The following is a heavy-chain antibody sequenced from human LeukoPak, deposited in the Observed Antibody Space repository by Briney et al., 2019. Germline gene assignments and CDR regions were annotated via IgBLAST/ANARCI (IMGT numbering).Heavy chain of an antibody. CDR2: INHSGST. V-gene: IGHV4-34*01. Sequence: SETLSLTCAVYGGSFSGYYWSWIRQPPGKGLEWIGEINHSGSTNYNPSLKSRVTISVDTSKNQFSLKLSSVTAADTAVYYCARVPYYDFWSGCYPFDYWGQGTLVTVSS. J-gene: IGHJ4*02. CDR1: GGSFSGYY. D-gene: IGHD3-3*01. CDR3: ARVPYYDFWSGCYPFDY.